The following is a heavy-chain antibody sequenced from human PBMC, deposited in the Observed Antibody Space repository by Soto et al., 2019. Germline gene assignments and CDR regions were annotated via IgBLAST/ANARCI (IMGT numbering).Heavy chain of an antibody. Sequence: QVQLQASGPGLVQPSQTLSLTCTVSGGSIRSGGYYWSCIRQHPGKGREWIGYIYYSGSTYYNPSLKSRVIISVDASKNQFSMKLSSVTAADTAVYYCARDRVVGAAPYYYYSMEVWGQGTTVTV. D-gene: IGHD1-26*01. V-gene: IGHV4-31*03. J-gene: IGHJ6*02. CDR1: GGSIRSGGYY. CDR3: ARDRVVGAAPYYYYSMEV. CDR2: IYYSGST.